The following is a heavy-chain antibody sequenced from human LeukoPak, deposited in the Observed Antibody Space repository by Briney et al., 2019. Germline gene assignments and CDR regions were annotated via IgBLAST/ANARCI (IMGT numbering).Heavy chain of an antibody. CDR1: GFTFSYYY. CDR2: ISSSGSTI. Sequence: PGGSLRLSCAASGFTFSYYYMSWIRQAPGKGLEWVSYISSSGSTIYYADSEKGRFTTSRDNAKNSLYLQMNSLRAEDTAVYYCARDRKEDSSVYYVADAFDIWGQGTMVTVSS. V-gene: IGHV3-11*01. D-gene: IGHD3-22*01. J-gene: IGHJ3*02. CDR3: ARDRKEDSSVYYVADAFDI.